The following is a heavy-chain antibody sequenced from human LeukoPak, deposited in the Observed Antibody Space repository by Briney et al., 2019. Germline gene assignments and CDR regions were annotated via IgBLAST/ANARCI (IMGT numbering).Heavy chain of an antibody. V-gene: IGHV4-59*01. CDR2: IYYSGST. J-gene: IGHJ4*02. CDR1: GGSISSYY. D-gene: IGHD3-10*02. CDR3: ARSTGSTMFIDY. Sequence: SETLSLTCTVSGGSISSYYWSWIRQPPGKGLEWIGYIYYSGSTNYNPSLKSRVTISVDTSKNQFSLKLSSVTAADTAVYYCARSTGSTMFIDYWGQGTLVTVSS.